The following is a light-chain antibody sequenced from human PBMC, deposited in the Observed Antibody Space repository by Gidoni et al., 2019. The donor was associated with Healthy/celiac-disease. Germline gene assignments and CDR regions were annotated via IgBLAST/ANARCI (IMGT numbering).Light chain of an antibody. CDR3: CSYAGSYTLV. CDR1: SSDVGGYNY. V-gene: IGLV2-11*01. J-gene: IGLJ3*02. CDR2: DVS. Sequence: QSALTQPRSVFVSPGQSVTISCTGTSSDVGGYNYVSWYQQHPGKAPKLMIYDVSKRLSGVPDRFAGSKSGNTASLTISGLQAEDEADYYCCSYAGSYTLVFGGGTKL.